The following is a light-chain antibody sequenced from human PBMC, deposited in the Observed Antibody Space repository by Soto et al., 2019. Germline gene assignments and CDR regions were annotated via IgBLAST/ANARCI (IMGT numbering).Light chain of an antibody. CDR3: QQYHSYWT. J-gene: IGKJ1*01. Sequence: DIQVTQSPPTLSASVGDRFTITCRASQNIRSRLAWFQQKPGKAPKLLIYDASSLESGVPQRFSGSGSGTEFTLTISSLQTDDFSTYYCQQYHSYWTFGQGTKVDIK. CDR2: DAS. CDR1: QNIRSR. V-gene: IGKV1-5*01.